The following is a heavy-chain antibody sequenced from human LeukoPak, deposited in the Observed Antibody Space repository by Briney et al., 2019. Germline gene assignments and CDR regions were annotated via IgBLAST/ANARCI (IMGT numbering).Heavy chain of an antibody. Sequence: SETLSLTCAVYGGSFSGYYWSWVRQPPGKGLEWIGEINHSGSTNYNPSLKSRVTISVDTSKNQFSLKLSSVTAADTAVYYCARHLGSEQWLVPDPYYFDYWGQGTLVTVSS. J-gene: IGHJ4*02. CDR1: GGSFSGYY. CDR2: INHSGST. CDR3: ARHLGSEQWLVPDPYYFDY. V-gene: IGHV4-34*01. D-gene: IGHD6-19*01.